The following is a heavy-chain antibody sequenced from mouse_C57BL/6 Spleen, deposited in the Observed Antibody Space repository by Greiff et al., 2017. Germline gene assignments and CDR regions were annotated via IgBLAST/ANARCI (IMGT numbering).Heavy chain of an antibody. J-gene: IGHJ3*01. V-gene: IGHV14-1*01. CDR2: IDPEDGDT. Sequence: EVQLQQPGAELVRPGASVKLSCTASGFNIKDYYMHWVKQRPEQGLEWIGRIDPEDGDTEYAPKFQGKATMTADTSSNTAYLQRSSLTSEDTAVYYCTTPADGYYFAYWGQGTLVTVSA. CDR1: GFNIKDYY. D-gene: IGHD2-3*01. CDR3: TTPADGYYFAY.